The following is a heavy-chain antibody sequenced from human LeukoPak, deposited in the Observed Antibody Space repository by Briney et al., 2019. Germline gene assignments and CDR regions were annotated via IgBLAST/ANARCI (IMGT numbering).Heavy chain of an antibody. CDR2: IRYDGSNK. Sequence: GGSLRLSCAASGFTFSSYGMHWVRQAPGKGLEWVAFIRYDGSNKYYADSVKGRFTISRDNSKNTLYLQMNSLRAEDTAVYHCAKVPEHRDFWSGYYTSYFDYWGQGTLVTVSS. J-gene: IGHJ4*02. D-gene: IGHD3-3*01. CDR3: AKVPEHRDFWSGYYTSYFDY. CDR1: GFTFSSYG. V-gene: IGHV3-30*02.